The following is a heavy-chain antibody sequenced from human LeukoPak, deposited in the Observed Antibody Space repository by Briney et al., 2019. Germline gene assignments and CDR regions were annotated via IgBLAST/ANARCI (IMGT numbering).Heavy chain of an antibody. D-gene: IGHD6-19*01. V-gene: IGHV3-74*01. CDR1: GFTFSSYA. CDR3: ARALYSSGWYGIMGY. Sequence: PGGSLRLSCAASGFTFSSYAMSWVRQAPGKGLVWVSRINTDGSSTSYADSVKGRFTISRDNAKNTLYLQMNSLRAEDTAVYYCARALYSSGWYGIMGYWGQGTLVTVSS. CDR2: INTDGSST. J-gene: IGHJ4*02.